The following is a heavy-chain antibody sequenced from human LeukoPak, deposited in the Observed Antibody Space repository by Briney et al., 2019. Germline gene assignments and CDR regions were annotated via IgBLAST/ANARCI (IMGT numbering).Heavy chain of an antibody. CDR2: ISSSSSTI. Sequence: AGGSLRLSCAASGFTFSSYSMNWVRQAPGKGQEWVSYISSSSSTIYYADSVKGRFTISRDNAKNSLYLQMNSLRAEDTAVYYCARDIPKLDAFDIWGQGTMVTVSS. CDR3: ARDIPKLDAFDI. D-gene: IGHD2-21*01. CDR1: GFTFSSYS. V-gene: IGHV3-48*01. J-gene: IGHJ3*02.